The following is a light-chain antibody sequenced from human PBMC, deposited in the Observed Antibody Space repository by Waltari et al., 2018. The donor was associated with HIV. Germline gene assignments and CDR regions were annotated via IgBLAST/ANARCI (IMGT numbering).Light chain of an antibody. CDR1: SSDGGGYNY. J-gene: IGLJ1*01. Sequence: QSALTQPASVSGSPGQSITISCTGTSSDGGGYNYVSWYQQHPGKAPKLMIYEVSNRPSGVSDRFSGSKSGNTASLTISGLQAEDEADYYCRSFTSSSLYVFGTGTKVTVL. V-gene: IGLV2-14*01. CDR3: RSFTSSSLYV. CDR2: EVS.